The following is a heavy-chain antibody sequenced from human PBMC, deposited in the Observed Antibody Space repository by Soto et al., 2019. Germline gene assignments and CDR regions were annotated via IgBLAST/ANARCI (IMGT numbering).Heavy chain of an antibody. CDR1: GFTFNNYA. CDR2: ISGGGDTT. CDR3: AKGRGGSGSLTPRVDF. J-gene: IGHJ4*02. Sequence: EVQLLESGGGLVQPGGSLRLSCAASGFTFNNYAMTWVRQAPGKGLEWVSAISGGGDTTSYADSVKGRFTVSRDGSKNTLYRQRSGLRAEDTALYYCAKGRGGSGSLTPRVDFWGQGTLVTVSS. D-gene: IGHD3-10*01. V-gene: IGHV3-23*01.